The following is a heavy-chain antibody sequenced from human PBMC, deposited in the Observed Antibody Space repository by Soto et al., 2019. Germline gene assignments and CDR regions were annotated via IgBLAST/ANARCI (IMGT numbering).Heavy chain of an antibody. D-gene: IGHD4-17*01. CDR1: GFSFSSYE. J-gene: IGHJ4*02. Sequence: ESGGGLGQPGGSLRLSCAASGFSFSSYEMNWVRQAPGRGLEWLSYISSSSTTIYYADSVKGRFTISRDNAKNSLYLQMNSLRAEDTAVYYCASSRLDYGGNIYWGQGTLVTVSS. V-gene: IGHV3-48*03. CDR2: ISSSSTTI. CDR3: ASSRLDYGGNIY.